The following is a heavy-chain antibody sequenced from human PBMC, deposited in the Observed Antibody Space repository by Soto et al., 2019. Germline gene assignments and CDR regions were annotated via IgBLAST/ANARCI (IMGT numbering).Heavy chain of an antibody. CDR2: IDPSDSYT. CDR1: GYSFTSYW. J-gene: IGHJ6*02. V-gene: IGHV5-10-1*03. D-gene: IGHD2-15*01. Sequence: EVQLVQSGAEVKKPGESLRISCKGSGYSFTSYWISWVRQMPGKGLEWMGRIDPSDSYTNYSPSFQGHVTISADKSISTAYLQWSSLKASDTAMYYCARREGTCSGGSCRNYYGMDVWGQGTTVTVSS. CDR3: ARREGTCSGGSCRNYYGMDV.